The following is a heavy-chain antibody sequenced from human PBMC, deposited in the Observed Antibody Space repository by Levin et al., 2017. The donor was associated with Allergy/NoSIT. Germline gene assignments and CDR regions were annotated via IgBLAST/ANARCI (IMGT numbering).Heavy chain of an antibody. D-gene: IGHD2-15*01. J-gene: IGHJ6*02. Sequence: GESLKISCAASGFTFSDYGMHWVRQAPGKGLEWVTVISSNGSNKYYADSVKGRFTISRDNSKNTLYLQMNSLRAEDTAVYYCSKVGGDLRPCYSCGMDVWGQGTTVTVSS. V-gene: IGHV3-30*18. CDR1: GFTFSDYG. CDR3: SKVGGDLRPCYSCGMDV. CDR2: ISSNGSNK.